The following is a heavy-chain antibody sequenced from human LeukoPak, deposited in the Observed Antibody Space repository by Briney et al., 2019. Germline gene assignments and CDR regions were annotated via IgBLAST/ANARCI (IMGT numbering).Heavy chain of an antibody. V-gene: IGHV3-74*01. J-gene: IGHJ4*02. Sequence: PGGSLRLSCAASGFTFSSHWMHWVRQAPGKGLVWVSRINSDGSSISYADSVKGRFTISRDNAKNTLYLQMNSLRAEDTAVYYCAKGRYSATYYDYWGQGTLVTVSS. CDR1: GFTFSSHW. CDR3: AKGRYSATYYDY. CDR2: INSDGSSI. D-gene: IGHD5-12*01.